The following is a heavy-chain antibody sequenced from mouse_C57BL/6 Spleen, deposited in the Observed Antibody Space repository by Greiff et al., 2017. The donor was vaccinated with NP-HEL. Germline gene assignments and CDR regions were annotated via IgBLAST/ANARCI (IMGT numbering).Heavy chain of an antibody. CDR1: GYTFTGYW. CDR3: ARGDGKHSYYALDY. CDR2: ILPGSGST. D-gene: IGHD2-1*01. J-gene: IGHJ4*01. Sequence: VQLQQSGAELMKPGASVKLSCKATGYTFTGYWIEWVKQRPGHGLEWIGEILPGSGSTNYNEKFKGKATFTADTSSNTAYMQLSILTTEDSSIYYCARGDGKHSYYALDYWGQGTSVTVSS. V-gene: IGHV1-9*01.